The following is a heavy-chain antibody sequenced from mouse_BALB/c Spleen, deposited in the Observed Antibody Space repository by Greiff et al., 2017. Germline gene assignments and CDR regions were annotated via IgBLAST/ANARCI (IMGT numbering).Heavy chain of an antibody. D-gene: IGHD1-1*01. J-gene: IGHJ4*01. CDR1: GFTFSSYA. V-gene: IGHV5-9-4*01. CDR3: AREDYYGSSLYYYAMDY. Sequence: EVQGVESGGGLVKPGGSLKLSCAASGFTFSSYAMSWVRQSPEKRLEWVAEISSGGSYTYYPDTVTGRFTISRDNAKNTLYLEMSSLRSEDTAMYYCAREDYYGSSLYYYAMDYWGQGTSVTVSS. CDR2: ISSGGSYT.